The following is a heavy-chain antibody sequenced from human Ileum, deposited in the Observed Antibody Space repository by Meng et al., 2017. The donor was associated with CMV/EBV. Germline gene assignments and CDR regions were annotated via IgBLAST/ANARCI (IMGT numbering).Heavy chain of an antibody. CDR3: SRDRQPGGY. D-gene: IGHD1-26*01. CDR2: IKEDGSDA. V-gene: IGHV3-7*01. J-gene: IGHJ4*02. CDR1: GFTFYSYA. Sequence: GESLKISCAASGFTFYSYAMSWVRQAPGKGLEWLANIKEDGSDAVYVDSLRGRFTISRDNAKNTLFLQMNSLSVDDTGVYYCSRDRQPGGYWGQGTLVTVSS.